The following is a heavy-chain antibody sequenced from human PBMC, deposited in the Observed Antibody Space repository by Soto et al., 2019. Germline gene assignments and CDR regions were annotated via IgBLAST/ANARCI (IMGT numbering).Heavy chain of an antibody. D-gene: IGHD2-2*02. Sequence: GGSLRLSCAASGFTFSSYAMSWVRQAPGKGLEWVSAISGSGGSTYNADSVKGRFTISRDNSKNTLYLQMNSLRAEDTAVYYCAKDPYRISPVYYFDYWGQGTLVTVSS. V-gene: IGHV3-23*01. CDR3: AKDPYRISPVYYFDY. CDR1: GFTFSSYA. J-gene: IGHJ4*02. CDR2: ISGSGGST.